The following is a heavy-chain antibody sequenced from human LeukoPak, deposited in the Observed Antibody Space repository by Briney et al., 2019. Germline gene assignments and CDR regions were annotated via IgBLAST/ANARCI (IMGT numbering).Heavy chain of an antibody. CDR1: GASVSSYY. D-gene: IGHD5-24*01. V-gene: IGHV4-59*02. Sequence: PSETLSLTCTVSGASVSSYYWSWIRQPPGKGLEWIGYIYYSGSTNYNPSVKSRVTISVDTSKNQFSLKLRSVTAADTAVYYCAREDGYNSPYYFDYWGQGTLVTVSS. CDR3: AREDGYNSPYYFDY. J-gene: IGHJ4*02. CDR2: IYYSGST.